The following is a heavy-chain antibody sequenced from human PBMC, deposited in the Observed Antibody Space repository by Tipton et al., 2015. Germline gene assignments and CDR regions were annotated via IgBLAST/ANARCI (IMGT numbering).Heavy chain of an antibody. CDR2: IYYSGST. CDR3: ARHPDFITEAGMAYFDY. CDR1: GDSISNSHNF. J-gene: IGHJ4*02. D-gene: IGHD3-10*01. V-gene: IGHV4-61*01. Sequence: TLSLTCNVSGDSISNSHNFWSWIRQSPGKGLEYIGYIYYSGSTNYNPSLKSRVTISVDTSKNQSSLKLSSVTAADTAVYYCARHPDFITEAGMAYFDYWGQGTLVTVSS.